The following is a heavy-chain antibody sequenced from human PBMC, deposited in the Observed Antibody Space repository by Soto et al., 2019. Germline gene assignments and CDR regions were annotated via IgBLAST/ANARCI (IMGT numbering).Heavy chain of an antibody. D-gene: IGHD3-16*01. CDR3: ASLAPWYFDY. V-gene: IGHV4-34*01. Sequence: QVQLQQWGAGLLKPSETLSLTCAVYGGSFSGYYWSWIRQPPGKGLEWIGEINHSGSTNYNPSLKSRVTISVDTSKNQFSLKLSSVTAADTAVYYCASLAPWYFDYWGQGTLVTVSS. J-gene: IGHJ4*02. CDR1: GGSFSGYY. CDR2: INHSGST.